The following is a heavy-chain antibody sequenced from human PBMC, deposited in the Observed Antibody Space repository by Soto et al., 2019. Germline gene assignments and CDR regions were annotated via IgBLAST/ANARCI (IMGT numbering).Heavy chain of an antibody. CDR3: AKDLSYQPDFYYYYGMDV. CDR1: GFTFSSYG. CDR2: ISYDGSNK. J-gene: IGHJ6*02. D-gene: IGHD2-2*01. Sequence: GGSLRLSCAASGFTFSSYGIHWVRQAPGKGLEWVAVISYDGSNKYYADSVKGRFTISRDNSKNTLYLQMNSLRAEDTAVYYCAKDLSYQPDFYYYYGMDVWGQGTTVTVSS. V-gene: IGHV3-30*18.